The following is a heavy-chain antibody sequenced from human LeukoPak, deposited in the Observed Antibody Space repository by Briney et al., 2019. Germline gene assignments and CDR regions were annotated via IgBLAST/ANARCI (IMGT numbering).Heavy chain of an antibody. J-gene: IGHJ4*02. D-gene: IGHD3-10*01. Sequence: PSETLSLTCTVPGGSISSGDYYWSWIRQPPGKGLEWIGYIYYSGSTYYNPSLKSRVTISVDTSKNQFSLKLSSVTAADTAVYYCARTNYYGSGSYGDWGQGTLVTVSS. CDR1: GGSISSGDYY. CDR3: ARTNYYGSGSYGD. V-gene: IGHV4-30-4*08. CDR2: IYYSGST.